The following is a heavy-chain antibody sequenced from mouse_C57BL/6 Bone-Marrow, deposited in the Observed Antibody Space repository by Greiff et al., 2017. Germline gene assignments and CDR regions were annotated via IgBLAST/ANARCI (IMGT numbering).Heavy chain of an antibody. Sequence: QVQLKQPGAELVRPGSSVKLSCKASGYTFTSYWMHWVKQRPIQGLEWIGNIDPSDSETHYNQKFKDKATLTVDKSSSTAYMQLSSLTSEDSAVYYCARELLRYYYAMDYWGQGTSVTVSS. J-gene: IGHJ4*01. CDR1: GYTFTSYW. D-gene: IGHD1-1*01. CDR2: IDPSDSET. V-gene: IGHV1-52*01. CDR3: ARELLRYYYAMDY.